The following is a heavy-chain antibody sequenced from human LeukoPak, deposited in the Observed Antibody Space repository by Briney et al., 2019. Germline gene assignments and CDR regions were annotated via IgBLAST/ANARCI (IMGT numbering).Heavy chain of an antibody. CDR1: GYTFTSYD. Sequence: ASVKVSCKASGYTFTSYDINWVRQAAGQGLEWVGWMNPNSGNTGYAQKFQGRVTMTRNTSISTAYMELSSLRSEDTAVYYCARVAGYYDFWSGYYEIFYFDYWGQGTLVTVSS. CDR2: MNPNSGNT. J-gene: IGHJ4*02. V-gene: IGHV1-8*01. D-gene: IGHD3-3*01. CDR3: ARVAGYYDFWSGYYEIFYFDY.